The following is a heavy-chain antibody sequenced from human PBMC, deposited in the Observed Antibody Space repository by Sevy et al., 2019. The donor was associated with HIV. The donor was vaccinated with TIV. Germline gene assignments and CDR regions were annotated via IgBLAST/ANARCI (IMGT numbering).Heavy chain of an antibody. CDR2: INANTGKQ. V-gene: IGHV7-4-1*02. CDR1: GYRFTSYA. Sequence: ASVKVSCKASGYRFTSYAMNWVRQAPGQGLEWVGWINANTGKQTYAQGFTGRFVFSLDTSVNTAYLQISSLKAEDTAVYYCAKGRPGSGYAGAAAGDWGQGTRVTVSS. D-gene: IGHD5-12*01. CDR3: AKGRPGSGYAGAAAGD. J-gene: IGHJ4*02.